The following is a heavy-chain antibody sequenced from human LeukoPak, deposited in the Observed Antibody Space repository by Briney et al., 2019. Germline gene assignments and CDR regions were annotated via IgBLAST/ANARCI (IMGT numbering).Heavy chain of an antibody. D-gene: IGHD2-15*01. CDR1: GYSFTSYW. J-gene: IGHJ3*02. CDR2: IYPGDSDT. CDR3: AVGYCSGGSCYSADAFDI. V-gene: IGHV5-51*01. Sequence: GESLKISCKGSGYSFTSYWIGWVRQMPGKGLEWMGFIYPGDSDTRYSPSFQGQVTISADKSISTAYLQWSSLKASDTAMYYCAVGYCSGGSCYSADAFDIWGQGTMVTVSS.